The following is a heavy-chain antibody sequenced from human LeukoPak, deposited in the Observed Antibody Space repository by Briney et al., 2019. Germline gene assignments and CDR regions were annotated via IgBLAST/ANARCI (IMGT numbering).Heavy chain of an antibody. CDR2: ISASGGST. J-gene: IGHJ4*02. V-gene: IGHV3-23*01. CDR1: GFTFSSYA. CDR3: AKYSSGWCFEY. Sequence: PGGSLRLSCAASGFTFSSYAVSWVRQAPGKGLGWVSGISASGGSTYYADSVKGRFTISRDNSKNTLYLQMNSLRAEDTAVYYCAKYSSGWCFEYWGQGTLVTVSS. D-gene: IGHD6-19*01.